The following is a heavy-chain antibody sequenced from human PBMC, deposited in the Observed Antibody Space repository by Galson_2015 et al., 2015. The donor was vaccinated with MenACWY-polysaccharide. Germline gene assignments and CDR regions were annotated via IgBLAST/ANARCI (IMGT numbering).Heavy chain of an antibody. D-gene: IGHD5-12*01. CDR3: ARVGYSGYDSRFEH. CDR1: RGSISSYY. CDR2: ISTSGST. Sequence: SETLSLTCNVSRGSISSYYWSWIRQPAGKGLEWIGHISTSGSTAYNPSLKSRVTLSLDISNNQLSLKLTSVTAADTAVYYCARVGYSGYDSRFEHWGQGTLVAVSS. J-gene: IGHJ4*02. V-gene: IGHV4-4*07.